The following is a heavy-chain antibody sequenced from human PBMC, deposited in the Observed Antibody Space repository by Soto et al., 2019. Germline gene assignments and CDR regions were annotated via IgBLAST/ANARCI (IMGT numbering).Heavy chain of an antibody. Sequence: SETLSLTCAVSGYSISRGYYWGWIRQPPGKGLEWIGSIYHSGTTYHNPSLKSRVTISVDTSKNQFSLKLSSVTAADTAVYYCARSYDSVAYRPNYFYGMEVWGQGTSVTVSS. J-gene: IGHJ6*02. CDR2: IYHSGTT. D-gene: IGHD3-22*01. CDR3: ARSYDSVAYRPNYFYGMEV. CDR1: GYSISRGYY. V-gene: IGHV4-38-2*01.